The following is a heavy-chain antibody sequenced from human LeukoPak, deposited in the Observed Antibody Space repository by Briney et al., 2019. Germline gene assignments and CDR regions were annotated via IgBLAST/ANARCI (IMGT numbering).Heavy chain of an antibody. CDR3: ATDSYVSGSYYRLFY. CDR2: INSDGGTT. V-gene: IGHV3-74*01. CDR1: GFTFGTYW. D-gene: IGHD3-10*01. Sequence: GGSLRLSCGASGFTFGTYWMHWVRQAPGKGLVWVSGINSDGGTTTYADSVKGRFTISRDNAKNTLYLQMNNLRAEDTAIYYCATDSYVSGSYYRLFYWGQGTLVIVSS. J-gene: IGHJ4*02.